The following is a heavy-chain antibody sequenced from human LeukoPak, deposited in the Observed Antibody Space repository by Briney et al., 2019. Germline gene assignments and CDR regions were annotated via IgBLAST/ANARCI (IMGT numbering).Heavy chain of an antibody. CDR3: EGDSSSWSEYFDY. V-gene: IGHV3-23*01. J-gene: IGHJ4*02. Sequence: GGSLRLSCAASGFTFSSYAMSWVRQAPGKGLEWVSAISGSGGSTYYADSVKGRFTISRDNSKNTLYLQMNSLRAEDTAVYYCEGDSSSWSEYFDYWGQGTLVTVSS. CDR1: GFTFSSYA. D-gene: IGHD6-13*01. CDR2: ISGSGGST.